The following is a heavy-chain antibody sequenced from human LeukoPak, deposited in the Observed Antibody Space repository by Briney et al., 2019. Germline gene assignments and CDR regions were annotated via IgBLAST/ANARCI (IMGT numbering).Heavy chain of an antibody. Sequence: SLRLSCAASGFTFKDFAMHWVRQTPGKGLEWVSGISWNSGSIGYADSVKGRYTISRDNAKNSLYLQMSNLRAEDTAVYFCARGGGLDVWGQGATVTVSS. CDR1: GFTFKDFA. J-gene: IGHJ6*02. V-gene: IGHV3-9*01. CDR2: ISWNSGSI. D-gene: IGHD5-12*01. CDR3: ARGGGLDV.